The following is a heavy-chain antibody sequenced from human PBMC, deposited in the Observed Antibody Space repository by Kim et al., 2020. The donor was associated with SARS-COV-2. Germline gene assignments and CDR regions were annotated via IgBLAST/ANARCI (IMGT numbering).Heavy chain of an antibody. CDR1: GGSVSSGSYY. CDR2: IYYSGST. J-gene: IGHJ4*02. V-gene: IGHV4-61*01. D-gene: IGHD3-10*01. CDR3: ARSAMVRGPMGFDY. Sequence: SETLSLTCTVSGGSVSSGSYYWSWIRQPPGKGLEWIGYIYYSGSTNYNPSLKSRVTISVDTSKNQFSLKLSSVTAADTAVYYCARSAMVRGPMGFDYWGQGTLVTVSS.